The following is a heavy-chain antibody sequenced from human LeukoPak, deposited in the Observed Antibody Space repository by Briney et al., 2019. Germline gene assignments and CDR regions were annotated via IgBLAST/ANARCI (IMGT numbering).Heavy chain of an antibody. V-gene: IGHV3-74*01. CDR3: ARIRRGSLISIDS. Sequence: GGSLRLSCAASGFAFNTYWMHWVRQAPGKWPVWASRINDDGRITNYADSVKGRFIISRDGAKMHLQMNSLRVEDTAVYYCARIRRGSLISIDSWGQGTLVTVSS. CDR2: INDDGRIT. CDR1: GFAFNTYW. D-gene: IGHD1-26*01. J-gene: IGHJ4*02.